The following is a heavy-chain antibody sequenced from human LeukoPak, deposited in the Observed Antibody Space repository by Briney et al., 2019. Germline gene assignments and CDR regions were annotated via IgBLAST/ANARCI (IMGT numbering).Heavy chain of an antibody. V-gene: IGHV5-51*01. Sequence: GESLTTSCMGSGYNFTTYWIAWVRQIPGKGLEWMGIINPGDSDFRYSPSFQGQVTISADKSISTAYLQWSSLKASDTAMYYCARHPNAGITAAGSIHFDYWGQGTLVTVSS. J-gene: IGHJ4*02. D-gene: IGHD6-13*01. CDR1: GYNFTTYW. CDR3: ARHPNAGITAAGSIHFDY. CDR2: INPGDSDF.